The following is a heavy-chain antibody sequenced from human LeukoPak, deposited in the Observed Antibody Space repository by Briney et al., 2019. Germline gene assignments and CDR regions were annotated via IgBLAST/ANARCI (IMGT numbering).Heavy chain of an antibody. Sequence: SVNVSCKASGGTFSSYAISWVRQAPGRGLEWMGGIIPIFGTANYAQKFQGRVTITADESTSTAYMELSSLRSEDTAVYYCARVDTAMIDHDYWGQGTLVTVSS. CDR3: ARVDTAMIDHDY. J-gene: IGHJ4*02. CDR2: IIPIFGTA. D-gene: IGHD5-18*01. V-gene: IGHV1-69*13. CDR1: GGTFSSYA.